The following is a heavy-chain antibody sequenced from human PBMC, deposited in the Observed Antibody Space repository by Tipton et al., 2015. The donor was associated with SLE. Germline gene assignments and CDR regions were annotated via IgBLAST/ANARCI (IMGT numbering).Heavy chain of an antibody. J-gene: IGHJ2*01. D-gene: IGHD4-11*01. CDR3: AREFLNPVTTVHYYFDL. CDR1: GGSISSYY. Sequence: TLSLTCTVSGGSISSYYWSWIRQPAGGGLEWIGRIYTTENTNYTPSLKSRVTMSVDTSKNHFSLKLISVTAADTAVYYCAREFLNPVTTVHYYFDLWGRGTLVTVSS. CDR2: IYTTENT. V-gene: IGHV4-4*07.